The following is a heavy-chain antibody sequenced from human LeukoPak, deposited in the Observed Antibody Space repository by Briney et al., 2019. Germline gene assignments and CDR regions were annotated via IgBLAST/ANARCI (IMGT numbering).Heavy chain of an antibody. CDR2: VYYSGTT. CDR3: ARGVSRGYSYGRYYMDV. V-gene: IGHV4-59*11. CDR1: GGSITSHY. Sequence: PSETLSLTCTVSGGSITSHYWSWIRQPPGKGLEWIGYVYYSGTTNYNPSLKSRVTISVDTSKNQFSLKLSSVTAADTAVYYCARGVSRGYSYGRYYMDVWGKGTTVTVSS. D-gene: IGHD5-18*01. J-gene: IGHJ6*03.